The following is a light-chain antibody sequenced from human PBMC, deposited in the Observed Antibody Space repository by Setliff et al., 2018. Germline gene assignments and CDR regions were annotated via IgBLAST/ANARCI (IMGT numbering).Light chain of an antibody. V-gene: IGLV2-11*01. CDR2: DVS. CDR3: CSYAGSYTSLYV. CDR1: SSDVGGYNY. J-gene: IGLJ1*01. Sequence: QSALTQPRSVSGSPGQSVTISCTGTSSDVGGYNYVSWYQQHPGKAPKFMIYDVSKRPSGVPDRFSGSKSGNTASLTISGLQAEDEADYYCCSYAGSYTSLYVFGTGTKVT.